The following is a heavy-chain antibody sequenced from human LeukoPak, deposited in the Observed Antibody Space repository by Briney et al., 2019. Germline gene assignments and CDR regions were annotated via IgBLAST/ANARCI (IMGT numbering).Heavy chain of an antibody. V-gene: IGHV6-1*01. CDR2: TYYRSKWYN. J-gene: IGHJ5*02. CDR3: AREDSSGWHGGGDWFDP. D-gene: IGHD6-19*01. CDR1: GDSVSSNSAA. Sequence: SQTLSLTCAISGDSVSSNSAARNWIRQSPSRGLEWLGRTYYRSKWYNDYAVSVKSRITINPDTSKNQFSLQLNSVTPEDTAVYYCAREDSSGWHGGGDWFDPWGQGTLVTVSP.